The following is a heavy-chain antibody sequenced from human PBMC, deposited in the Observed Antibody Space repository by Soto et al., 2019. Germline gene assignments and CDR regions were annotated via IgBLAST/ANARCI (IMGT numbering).Heavy chain of an antibody. J-gene: IGHJ5*02. CDR2: ISSSSSYI. V-gene: IGHV3-21*01. Sequence: EVQLVESGGGLVKPGGSLRLSCAASGFTFSSYSMNWVRQAPGKGLEWVSSISSSSSYIYYADSVKGRFTISRDNAKNSLYLQMNSLRAEDTAVYYCARDKLPEGPPNWFDPWGQGTLVTVSS. D-gene: IGHD3-10*01. CDR3: ARDKLPEGPPNWFDP. CDR1: GFTFSSYS.